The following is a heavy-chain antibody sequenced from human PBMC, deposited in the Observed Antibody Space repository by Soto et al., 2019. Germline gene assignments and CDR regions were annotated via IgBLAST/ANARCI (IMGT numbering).Heavy chain of an antibody. Sequence: PSDTLSLTCTVSGGSISSSSYYWGWIRQPPGKGLEWIGRIYHSGSTYYNPSLKSRVTISVDTSKNQFSLKLSSVTAADTAVYYCARENAAAGTDLTWFDPWGQGTLVTVSS. CDR1: GGSISSSSYY. J-gene: IGHJ5*02. V-gene: IGHV4-39*07. CDR2: IYHSGST. D-gene: IGHD6-13*01. CDR3: ARENAAAGTDLTWFDP.